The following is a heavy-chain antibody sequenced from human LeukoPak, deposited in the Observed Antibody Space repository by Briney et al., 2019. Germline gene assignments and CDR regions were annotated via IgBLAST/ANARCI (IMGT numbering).Heavy chain of an antibody. D-gene: IGHD1-26*01. J-gene: IGHJ4*02. CDR1: GFTFSDYY. Sequence: GSLRLSCAASGFTFSDYYMSWIRQAPGKGLEWVSYISSSGSTTYYADSVKGRFTISRDNAKNSLYLQMNSLRAEDTAVYYCARDLDYSGSPRTCDYWGQGTLVTVSS. CDR2: ISSSGSTT. V-gene: IGHV3-11*04. CDR3: ARDLDYSGSPRTCDY.